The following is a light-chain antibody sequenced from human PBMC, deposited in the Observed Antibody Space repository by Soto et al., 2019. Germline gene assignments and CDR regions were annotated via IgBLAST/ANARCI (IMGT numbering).Light chain of an antibody. CDR2: EVT. V-gene: IGLV2-14*01. CDR3: SSYTSSSTYV. CDR1: GSDVGGYDY. J-gene: IGLJ1*01. Sequence: QSALTQPASVSGSPGQSITISCTGTGSDVGGYDYVSWYQHHPGKAPKVMIYEVTNRPSGVSKRFSGSESGNTASLTISGLLAEDEADYYCSSYTSSSTYVFGTGTKVTVL.